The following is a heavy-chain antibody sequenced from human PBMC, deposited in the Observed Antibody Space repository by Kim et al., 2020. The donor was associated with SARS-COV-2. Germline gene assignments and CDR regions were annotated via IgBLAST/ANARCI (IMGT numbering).Heavy chain of an antibody. D-gene: IGHD2-2*01. CDR2: INHSGST. CDR3: ARGLLRIVVGRAWYFDY. Sequence: SETLSLTCAVYGGSFSGYYWSWIRQPPGKGLEWIGEINHSGSTNYNPSLKSRVTISVDTSKNQFSLKLSSVTAADTAVYYCARGLLRIVVGRAWYFDYWGQGTLVTVSS. J-gene: IGHJ4*02. CDR1: GGSFSGYY. V-gene: IGHV4-34*01.